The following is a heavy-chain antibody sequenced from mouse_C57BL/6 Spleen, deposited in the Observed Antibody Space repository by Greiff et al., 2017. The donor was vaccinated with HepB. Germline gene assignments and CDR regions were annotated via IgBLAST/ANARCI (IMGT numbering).Heavy chain of an antibody. J-gene: IGHJ4*01. Sequence: QVQLQQSGPELVKPGASVKISCKASGYAFSSSWMNWVKQRPGKGLEWIGRIYPGDGDTNYNGKFKGKATLTADKSSSTAYMQLSSLTSEDSAVYFCARAGRQLRAGGYAMDYWGQGTSATVSS. CDR3: ARAGRQLRAGGYAMDY. V-gene: IGHV1-82*01. CDR2: IYPGDGDT. D-gene: IGHD3-2*02. CDR1: GYAFSSSW.